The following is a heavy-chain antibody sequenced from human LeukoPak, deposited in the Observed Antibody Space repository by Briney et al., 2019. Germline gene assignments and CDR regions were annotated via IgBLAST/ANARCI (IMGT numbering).Heavy chain of an antibody. CDR1: GGTFSSYA. CDR2: IIPIFGTA. Sequence: ASVKVSCKASGGTFSSYAISWVRQAPGQGLEWMGGIIPIFGTANYAQKFQGRVTITTDESTSTAHMELSSLRSEDTAVYYCASISGGTGGGGNGYEGFDYWGQGTLVTVSS. V-gene: IGHV1-69*05. CDR3: ASISGGTGGGGNGYEGFDY. D-gene: IGHD4-23*01. J-gene: IGHJ4*02.